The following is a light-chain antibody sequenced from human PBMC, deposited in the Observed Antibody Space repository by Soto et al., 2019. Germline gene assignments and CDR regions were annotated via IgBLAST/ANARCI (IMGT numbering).Light chain of an antibody. CDR3: QQRSNWPPVT. V-gene: IGKV3-11*01. Sequence: VMTQSPATLSVSPGERATLSCWASETVATNLAWYQQKPGQAPRLLISGASTRAAGISDRFRGSGSGTDFTLTISSLEPEDFAVYYCQQRSNWPPVTFGPGTKVDIK. CDR2: GAS. J-gene: IGKJ3*01. CDR1: ETVATN.